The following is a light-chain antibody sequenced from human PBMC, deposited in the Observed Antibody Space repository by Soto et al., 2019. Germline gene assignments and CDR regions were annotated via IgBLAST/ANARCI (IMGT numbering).Light chain of an antibody. Sequence: DIQMTQSPSSLAASVGDRVTITCRASQGISARLAWYQQKPGKPPKLLIYVASALQSGVPSRFSGSGSGTEFTLSISSLQPEDAATYFCQNYNRAPLSFGGGTKVEIK. CDR3: QNYNRAPLS. CDR1: QGISAR. J-gene: IGKJ4*01. CDR2: VAS. V-gene: IGKV1-27*01.